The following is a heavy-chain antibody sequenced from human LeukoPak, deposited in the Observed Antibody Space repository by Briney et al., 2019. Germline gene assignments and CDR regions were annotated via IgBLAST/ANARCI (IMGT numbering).Heavy chain of an antibody. CDR1: GGSIGTYY. J-gene: IGHJ4*02. V-gene: IGHV4-59*08. CDR3: ARQRFFDH. CDR2: IHYSGST. Sequence: SETLSLTCTVSGGSIGTYYWSWIRQPPGKGLEWIGYIHYSGSTNYNPSLKSRVTISVDTSKNQFSLRLTSATAADTAVYYCARQRFFDHWGQGTLVTVSS.